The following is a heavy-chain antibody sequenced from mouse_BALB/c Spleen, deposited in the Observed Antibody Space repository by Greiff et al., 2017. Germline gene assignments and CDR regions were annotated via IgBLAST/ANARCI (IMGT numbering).Heavy chain of an antibody. CDR1: GFTFSSFG. CDR3: ARSDY. J-gene: IGHJ3*01. Sequence: EVQLVESGGGLVQPGGSRKLSCAASGFTFSSFGMHWVRQAPAKGLEWVAYISSGSSTIYYADTVKGRFTISRDNPKNTLFLQMTSLRSEDTAMYYCARSDYWGQGTLVTVSA. CDR2: ISSGSSTI. V-gene: IGHV5-17*02.